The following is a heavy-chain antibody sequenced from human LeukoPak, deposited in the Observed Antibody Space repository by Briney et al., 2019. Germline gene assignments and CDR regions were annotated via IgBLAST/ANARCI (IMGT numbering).Heavy chain of an antibody. V-gene: IGHV3-30*04. J-gene: IGHJ6*03. CDR3: ARDPYSGGYGAYYYYYMDV. D-gene: IGHD1-26*01. Sequence: GGSLRLSCAASGFTFSSYAMHWVRQAPGKGLEWVAVISYDGSNKYYADSVKGRFTISRDNSKNTLYLQMNSLRAEDTAVYYCARDPYSGGYGAYYYYYMDVWGKGTTVTISS. CDR2: ISYDGSNK. CDR1: GFTFSSYA.